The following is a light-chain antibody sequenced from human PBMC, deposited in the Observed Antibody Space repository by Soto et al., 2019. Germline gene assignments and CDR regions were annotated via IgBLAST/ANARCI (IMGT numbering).Light chain of an antibody. J-gene: IGKJ5*01. CDR2: GAS. CDR3: QQRQYWPPIP. V-gene: IGKV3D-20*02. Sequence: EIVLTQSPGTLSLSPGERATLSFRASQSVSSSYLAWYQQKPGQAPRLLIYGASSRATGIPDGFSGSGSGTDFTLTISRLEPEDFAIYYCQQRQYWPPIPFGQGTRLEIK. CDR1: QSVSSSY.